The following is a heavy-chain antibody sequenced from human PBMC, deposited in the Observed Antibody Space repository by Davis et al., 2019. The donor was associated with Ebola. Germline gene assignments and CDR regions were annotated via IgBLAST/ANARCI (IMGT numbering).Heavy chain of an antibody. V-gene: IGHV3-64*04. CDR3: ARVFMLMRGTPENQFDP. Sequence: GESLKISCSASGFTFSNYAMHWVRQAPGKGLEYVSAISGNGGSTYYADSMKGRFTISRDNSKNTLYLQMNSLRAEDTAVYYCARVFMLMRGTPENQFDPWGQGTLVTVSS. CDR1: GFTFSNYA. CDR2: ISGNGGST. J-gene: IGHJ5*02. D-gene: IGHD3-10*02.